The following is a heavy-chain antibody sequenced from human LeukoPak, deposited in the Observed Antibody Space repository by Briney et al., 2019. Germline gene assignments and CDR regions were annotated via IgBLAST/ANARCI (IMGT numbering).Heavy chain of an antibody. J-gene: IGHJ4*02. CDR2: IHHSGST. CDR3: AGHVSAAAGGR. V-gene: IGHV4-34*01. CDR1: GGSFSGYY. Sequence: SETLSLTCAVYGGSFSGYYWSWIRQPPGKGLEWIGEIHHSGSTKYNPSLKSRVTISLDTFKNQFSLKLNSMTAADTAVYYCAGHVSAAAGGRWGQGTLVTVSS. D-gene: IGHD6-13*01.